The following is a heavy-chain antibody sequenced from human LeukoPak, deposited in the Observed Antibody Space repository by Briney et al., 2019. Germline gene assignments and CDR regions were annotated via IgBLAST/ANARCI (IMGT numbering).Heavy chain of an antibody. CDR2: INYSGNT. D-gene: IGHD3-22*01. CDR3: ARLPLYDTGGS. Sequence: PSEALSLTCTVPLGSLSSDSYYGGWIRQPPGKGLEGIGSINYSGNTYYSPSLKSRVTISVDTSRTQFSLKLSSVTAADTAVYYCARLPLYDTGGSWGQGTLVTVSS. CDR1: LGSLSSDSYY. V-gene: IGHV4-39*01. J-gene: IGHJ4*02.